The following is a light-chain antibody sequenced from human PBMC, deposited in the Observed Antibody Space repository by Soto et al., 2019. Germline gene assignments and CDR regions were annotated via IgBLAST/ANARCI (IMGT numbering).Light chain of an antibody. CDR1: QSVSDN. J-gene: IGKJ2*01. Sequence: EIVMTQSPATLSVSPGERATLSCRPSQSVSDNLAWYQQKPGQAPRLLIYGASTRATGIPARFSGSGFGTEFTLTISSLQSEDFAVYYCQQSNNWPYTFGQGTKLDIK. V-gene: IGKV3-15*01. CDR2: GAS. CDR3: QQSNNWPYT.